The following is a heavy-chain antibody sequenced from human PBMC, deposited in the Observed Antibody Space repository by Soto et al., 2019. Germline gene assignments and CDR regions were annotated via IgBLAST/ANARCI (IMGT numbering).Heavy chain of an antibody. D-gene: IGHD3-9*01. CDR2: IIPIFGTA. Sequence: ASVKVSCKASGGTFSSYAISWVRQSPGQGLEWMGGIIPIFGTANYAQKFQGRVTITADESTSTAYMELSSLRSEDTAVYYCARVRTDYDILTGYYYYHGMEVWGQGTTVTVSS. CDR3: ARVRTDYDILTGYYYYHGMEV. V-gene: IGHV1-69*13. CDR1: GGTFSSYA. J-gene: IGHJ6*02.